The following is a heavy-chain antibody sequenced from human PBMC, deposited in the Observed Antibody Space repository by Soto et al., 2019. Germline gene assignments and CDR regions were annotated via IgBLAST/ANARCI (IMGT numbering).Heavy chain of an antibody. J-gene: IGHJ4*02. CDR3: ARGAYCGGDCPSIDY. Sequence: ASVKVSCKASGYTFTSYAMHWVRQAPGQRLEWMGWINAGNGNTKYSQKFQGRVTITRDTSASTAYMELSSLRSEDTAVYYCARGAYCGGDCPSIDYWGQGTLVTVSS. V-gene: IGHV1-3*01. CDR1: GYTFTSYA. CDR2: INAGNGNT. D-gene: IGHD2-21*01.